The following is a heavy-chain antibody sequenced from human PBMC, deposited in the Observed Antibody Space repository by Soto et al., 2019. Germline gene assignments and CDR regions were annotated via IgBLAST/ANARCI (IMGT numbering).Heavy chain of an antibody. J-gene: IGHJ4*02. CDR3: VTVNLVGAAYYFDY. Sequence: SETLSLSCAVSGGSISGSNWWSWVRQPPGKVLEWIGEIYHSGSTNYNPSLKSRVTISVDKSKNQFSLKLTSVAAADTAVYYCVTVNLVGAAYYFDYWGPGTLVTVP. CDR2: IYHSGST. CDR1: GGSISGSNW. V-gene: IGHV4-4*02. D-gene: IGHD1-26*01.